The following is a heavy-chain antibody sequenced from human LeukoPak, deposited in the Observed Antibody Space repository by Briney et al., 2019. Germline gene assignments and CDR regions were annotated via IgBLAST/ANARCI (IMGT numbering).Heavy chain of an antibody. Sequence: GESLQISCKGSGYSFTSYCIGWVRQMPGKGLEWMGIIYPGDSDTRYSPSFQGQVTISADKSISTAYLQWSSLKASGTAMYYCASTRDYYDSSGYYYWDAFDIWGQGTMVTVSS. D-gene: IGHD3-22*01. CDR2: IYPGDSDT. CDR3: ASTRDYYDSSGYYYWDAFDI. V-gene: IGHV5-51*01. J-gene: IGHJ3*02. CDR1: GYSFTSYC.